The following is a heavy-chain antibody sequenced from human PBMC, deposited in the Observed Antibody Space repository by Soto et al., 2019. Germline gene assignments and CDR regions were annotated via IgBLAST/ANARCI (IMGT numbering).Heavy chain of an antibody. J-gene: IGHJ4*02. CDR2: IYYSGST. CDR3: ADYYDSSGYYPKYYFDY. CDR1: GGSISSSSYY. Sequence: SETLSLTCTVSGGSISSSSYYWGWIRQPPGKGLEWIGSIYYSGSTYYNPSLKSRVTISVDTSKNQFSLKLSSVTAADTAVYYCADYYDSSGYYPKYYFDYWGQGTLVTVS. V-gene: IGHV4-39*01. D-gene: IGHD3-22*01.